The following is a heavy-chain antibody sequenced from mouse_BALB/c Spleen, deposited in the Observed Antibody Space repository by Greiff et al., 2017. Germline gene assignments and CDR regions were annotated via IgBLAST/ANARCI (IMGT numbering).Heavy chain of an antibody. Sequence: QVQLQQSGAELVKPGASVKLSCKASGYTFTSYYMYWVKQRPGQGLEWIGEINPSNGGTNFNEKFKSKATLTVDKSSSTAYMQLSSLTSEDSAVYYCTRGNTYGPDYWGQGTTLTVSS. J-gene: IGHJ2*01. CDR3: TRGNTYGPDY. V-gene: IGHV1S81*02. D-gene: IGHD5-1-1*01. CDR1: GYTFTSYY. CDR2: INPSNGGT.